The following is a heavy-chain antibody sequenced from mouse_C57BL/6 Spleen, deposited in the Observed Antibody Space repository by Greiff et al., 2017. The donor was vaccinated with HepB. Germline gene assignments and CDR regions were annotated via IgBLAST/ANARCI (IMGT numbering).Heavy chain of an antibody. J-gene: IGHJ1*03. Sequence: VQLKESGGGLVQPGGSLKLSCAASGFTFSDYYMYWVRQTPEKRLEWVAYISNGGGSTYYPDTVKGRFTISRDNAKNTLYLQMSRLKSEDTAMYYCARLTGPRYVDVWGKGTTVTVSS. D-gene: IGHD4-1*01. CDR1: GFTFSDYY. V-gene: IGHV5-12*01. CDR2: ISNGGGST. CDR3: ARLTGPRYVDV.